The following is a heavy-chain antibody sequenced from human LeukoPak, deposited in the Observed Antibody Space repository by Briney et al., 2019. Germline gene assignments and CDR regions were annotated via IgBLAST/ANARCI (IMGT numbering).Heavy chain of an antibody. V-gene: IGHV4-34*01. CDR1: GGSFSGYY. CDR3: ARGRRQLRLGELSPFDY. Sequence: SETLSLTCAVYGGSFSGYYWSWIRQPPGKGLEWIGEINHSGSTNYNPSLKGRVTISVDTSKNQFSLKLSSVTAADTAVYYCARGRRQLRLGELSPFDYWGQGTLVTVSS. CDR2: INHSGST. J-gene: IGHJ4*02. D-gene: IGHD3-16*02.